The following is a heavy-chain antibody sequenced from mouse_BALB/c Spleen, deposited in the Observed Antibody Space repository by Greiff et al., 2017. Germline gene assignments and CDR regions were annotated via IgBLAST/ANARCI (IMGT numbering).Heavy chain of an antibody. CDR2: ISSGGSYT. Sequence: EVQLVESGGGLVKPGGSLKLSCAASGFTFSSYAMSWVRQTPEKRLEWVATISSGGSYTYYPDSVKGRFTISRDNAKNTLYLQMSSLRSEDTAMYYCARRDYDLAWFAYWGQGTLVTVSA. J-gene: IGHJ3*01. CDR3: ARRDYDLAWFAY. CDR1: GFTFSSYA. V-gene: IGHV5-9-3*01. D-gene: IGHD2-4*01.